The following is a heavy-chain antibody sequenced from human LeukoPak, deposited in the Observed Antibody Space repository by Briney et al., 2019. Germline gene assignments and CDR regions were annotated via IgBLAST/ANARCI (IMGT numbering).Heavy chain of an antibody. V-gene: IGHV4-4*07. CDR2: IHTSGST. CDR1: GDSMSTYY. CDR3: ARAPEFSSGWLLDY. Sequence: SETLSLTCTVSGDSMSTYYWSWIRQSDGKGLEWIGRIHTSGSTNYNPSLKSRVTMSVDTSKTQFSLKVSSVTAADTGVYYCARAPEFSSGWLLDYWGQGSLVTVSS. J-gene: IGHJ4*02. D-gene: IGHD6-19*01.